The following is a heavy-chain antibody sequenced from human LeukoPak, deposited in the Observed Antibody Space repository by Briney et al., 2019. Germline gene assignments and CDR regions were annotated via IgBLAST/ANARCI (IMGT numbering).Heavy chain of an antibody. J-gene: IGHJ4*02. CDR2: ISSNGGST. V-gene: IGHV3-64*01. D-gene: IGHD2-15*01. CDR1: GFTFSSYA. CDR3: AKGSWYSGY. Sequence: GGSLRLSCAASGFTFSSYAMHWVRQAPGKGLEYVSAISSNGGSTYYANSVKGRFTISRDNSKNTLYLQMGSLRAEDTAVYYCAKGSWYSGYWGQGTLVTVSS.